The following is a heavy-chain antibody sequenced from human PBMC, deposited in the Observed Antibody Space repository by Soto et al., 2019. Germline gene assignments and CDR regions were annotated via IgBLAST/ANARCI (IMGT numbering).Heavy chain of an antibody. D-gene: IGHD3-22*01. V-gene: IGHV3-30-3*01. J-gene: IGHJ3*02. CDR2: ISYDGSNK. CDR3: ARGDTMIVVVTDDAFDI. CDR1: GFTFSSYA. Sequence: GGSLRLSCAASGFTFSSYAMHWVRQAPGKGLEWVAVISYDGSNKYYADSVKGRFTISRDNSKNTLYLQMNSLRAEDTAVYYCARGDTMIVVVTDDAFDIWGQGTMVTVSS.